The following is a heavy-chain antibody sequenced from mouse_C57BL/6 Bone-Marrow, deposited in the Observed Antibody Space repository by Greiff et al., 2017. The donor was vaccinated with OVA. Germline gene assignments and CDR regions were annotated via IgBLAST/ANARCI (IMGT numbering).Heavy chain of an antibody. CDR3: TDITTVVPFAY. D-gene: IGHD1-1*01. CDR1: GFNIKDDY. J-gene: IGHJ3*01. CDR2: IDPENGDT. Sequence: VQLKESGAELVRPGASVKLSCTASGFNIKDDYMHWVKQRPEQGLEWIGWIDPENGDTEYASKFQGKATITADTSSNTAYLQLSSLTSEDTAVYYCTDITTVVPFAYWGQGTLVTVSA. V-gene: IGHV14-4*01.